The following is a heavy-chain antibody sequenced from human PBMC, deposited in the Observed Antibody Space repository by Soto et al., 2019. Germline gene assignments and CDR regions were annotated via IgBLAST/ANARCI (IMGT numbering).Heavy chain of an antibody. CDR2: IYFTGRT. CDR3: ARDLVAIGGRVYAFDL. J-gene: IGHJ3*01. D-gene: IGHD2-21*01. V-gene: IGHV4-61*03. CDR1: GDSVSSGSHH. Sequence: QVQLQESGPGLVRPSETLSLTCTVAGDSVSSGSHHWNWIRQAPGKGLEWIGSIYFTGRTNHNPSLTSRVTVSVDTSKNPLSLHLTSVTAADTAVDYCARDLVAIGGRVYAFDLWGQGTMVTVSS.